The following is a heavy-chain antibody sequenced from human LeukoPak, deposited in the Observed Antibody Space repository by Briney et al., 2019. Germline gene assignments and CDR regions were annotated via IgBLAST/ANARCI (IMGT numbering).Heavy chain of an antibody. CDR2: MSYSGGA. CDR1: GDSISSRESH. CDR3: ARDRAPSLGRLFAN. J-gene: IGHJ4*02. V-gene: IGHV4-39*07. D-gene: IGHD5-12*01. Sequence: SETLSLTCSLSGDSISSRESHWGWVRQTPGKGLEWVESMSYSGGAYYNPSLQSRVSISIDTSRNQFSLRLTSVTAADAAGYFCARDRAPSLGRLFANWGQGILVTVSS.